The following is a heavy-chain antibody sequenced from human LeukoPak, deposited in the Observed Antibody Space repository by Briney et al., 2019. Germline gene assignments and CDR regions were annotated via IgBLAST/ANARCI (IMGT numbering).Heavy chain of an antibody. J-gene: IGHJ4*02. D-gene: IGHD3-22*01. Sequence: GGSLRLSCAASGFTFSNAWMSWVRQAPGKGLEWVGRIKSKTDGGTTDYAAPVKGRFTISRDDSKNTLYLQMNSLKTEDTAVYYCTTGGGVDPYYYDSSGYWFRSDYWGQGTLVTVSS. CDR2: IKSKTDGGTT. V-gene: IGHV3-15*01. CDR1: GFTFSNAW. CDR3: TTGGGVDPYYYDSSGYWFRSDY.